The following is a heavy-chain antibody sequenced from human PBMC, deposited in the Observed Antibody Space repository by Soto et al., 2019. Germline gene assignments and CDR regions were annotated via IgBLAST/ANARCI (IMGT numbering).Heavy chain of an antibody. CDR1: GGSISSTSHY. V-gene: IGHV4-39*01. CDR3: AIVQYYYGSGSYYCEY. J-gene: IGHJ4*02. D-gene: IGHD3-10*01. CDR2: INYSGST. Sequence: PSETLSLTCTVSGGSISSTSHYWGWIRQPPGKGLEWIGSINYSGSTYYNPSLKSRVTISVDTSKNQFSLELSSVTTADTAVYYCAIVQYYYGSGSYYCEYWGQGTLVTVSS.